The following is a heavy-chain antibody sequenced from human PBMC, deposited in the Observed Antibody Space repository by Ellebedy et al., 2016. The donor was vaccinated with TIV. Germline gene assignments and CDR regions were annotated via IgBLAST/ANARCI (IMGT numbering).Heavy chain of an antibody. D-gene: IGHD3-10*01. CDR2: INPNSGDT. V-gene: IGHV1-2*06. CDR1: GYTFPGYD. CDR3: ARDLWFGKPRVYYGMNV. Sequence: AASVKVSCKASGYTFPGYDMHWVRPPPGQGLEWMGRINPNSGDTNYAQKFQGRVTMTMDTSISTAYMELSRRTSEDQSVYYCARDLWFGKPRVYYGMNVWGQGTTVTVS. J-gene: IGHJ6*02.